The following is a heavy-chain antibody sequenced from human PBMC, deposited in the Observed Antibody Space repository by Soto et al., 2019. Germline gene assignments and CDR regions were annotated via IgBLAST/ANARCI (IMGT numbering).Heavy chain of an antibody. J-gene: IGHJ4*02. Sequence: QVQLQESGPRLVKPSGTLSLTCTVSGGSITNSNWWSWVRLPPAKGLEWIGDISHAGSTKYNPSLERRVTMSVDTSDNQFALPLSSVTAADTAVYFCARGPPIVGNTTPLDSWGQGTLVTVS. CDR1: GGSITNSNW. CDR2: ISHAGST. V-gene: IGHV4-4*02. CDR3: ARGPPIVGNTTPLDS. D-gene: IGHD1-26*01.